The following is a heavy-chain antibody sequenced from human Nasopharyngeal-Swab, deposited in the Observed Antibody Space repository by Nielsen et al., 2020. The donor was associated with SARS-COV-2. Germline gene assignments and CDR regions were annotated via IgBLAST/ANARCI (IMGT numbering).Heavy chain of an antibody. CDR1: GYTFTSYA. Sequence: ASVKVSCKASGYTFTSYAMHWVRQAPGQRLEWMGWINAGNGNTQYSQKFQGRVTITRDTSASTAYVELSSLRSEDTAVYYCARDRAYSNYATYMDVWGKGTTVTVSS. D-gene: IGHD4-11*01. V-gene: IGHV1-3*01. CDR2: INAGNGNT. CDR3: ARDRAYSNYATYMDV. J-gene: IGHJ6*03.